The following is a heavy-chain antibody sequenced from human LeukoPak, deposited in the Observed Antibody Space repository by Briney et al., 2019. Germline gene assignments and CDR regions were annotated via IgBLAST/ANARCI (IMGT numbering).Heavy chain of an antibody. J-gene: IGHJ4*02. D-gene: IGHD3-9*01. V-gene: IGHV4-39*01. CDR3: ARRADRSTYYDILTGYPRDY. CDR2: IYYSGST. Sequence: SETLSLTCTVSGGSISSSSYYWGWIRQPPGKGLEWIGSIYYSGSTYYNPSLKSRVTISVDTSKNQFPLKLSSVTAADTAVYYCARRADRSTYYDILTGYPRDYWGQGTLVTVSS. CDR1: GGSISSSSYY.